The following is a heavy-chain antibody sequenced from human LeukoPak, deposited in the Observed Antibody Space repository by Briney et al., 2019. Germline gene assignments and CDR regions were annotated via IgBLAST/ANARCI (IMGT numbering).Heavy chain of an antibody. Sequence: SETLSLTCTVSGASIISANYYWNWIRQPPGKGLEWIGNIYYSGSTHSNPSLKSRVTVSVDTSKNQFSLRLSSVTAADTAVYYCARAGGQQLVFDYWGQGTLVTVSS. CDR2: IYYSGST. CDR3: ARAGGQQLVFDY. CDR1: GASIISANYY. V-gene: IGHV4-39*07. J-gene: IGHJ4*02. D-gene: IGHD6-13*01.